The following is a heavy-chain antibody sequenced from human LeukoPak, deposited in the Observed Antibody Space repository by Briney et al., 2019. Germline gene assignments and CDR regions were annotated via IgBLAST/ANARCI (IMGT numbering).Heavy chain of an antibody. Sequence: GASVKVSCKASGYTFTGYYMHWVRQAPGQGLAWMGWINPKTGGTSYAQEFQGRVTMTRDTSISTVNMELSRLTSDDTSVYYCARATAENDHWGQGTLVTVSS. CDR1: GYTFTGYY. CDR3: ARATAENDH. D-gene: IGHD1-14*01. J-gene: IGHJ4*02. V-gene: IGHV1-2*02. CDR2: INPKTGGT.